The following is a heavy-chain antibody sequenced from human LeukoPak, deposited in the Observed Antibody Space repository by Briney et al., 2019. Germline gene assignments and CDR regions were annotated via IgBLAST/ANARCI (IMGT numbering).Heavy chain of an antibody. CDR1: GFTFSSYA. CDR2: ISYDGSNK. Sequence: PGGSLRLSCAASGFTFSSYAMHWVRQAPGKGLEWGAVISYDGSNKYYADSVKGRFTISRDNSKNTLYLQMNSLRAEDTAVYYCARDLVYCSSTSCPYGDAFDIWGQGTMVTVSS. CDR3: ARDLVYCSSTSCPYGDAFDI. V-gene: IGHV3-30*04. D-gene: IGHD2-2*01. J-gene: IGHJ3*02.